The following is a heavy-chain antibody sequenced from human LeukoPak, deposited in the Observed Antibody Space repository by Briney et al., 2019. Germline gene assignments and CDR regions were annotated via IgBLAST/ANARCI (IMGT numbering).Heavy chain of an antibody. CDR3: ARDRAVATIGGVDY. V-gene: IGHV1-69*05. CDR2: IIPIFGTA. Sequence: SVKVSCKASGGTFSSYAISWVRQAPGQGLEWMGGIIPIFGTANYAQKFQGRVTMTRDTSIRTAYMELSRLRSDDTAVYYCARDRAVATIGGVDYWGQGTLGTVSS. J-gene: IGHJ4*02. CDR1: GGTFSSYA. D-gene: IGHD5-12*01.